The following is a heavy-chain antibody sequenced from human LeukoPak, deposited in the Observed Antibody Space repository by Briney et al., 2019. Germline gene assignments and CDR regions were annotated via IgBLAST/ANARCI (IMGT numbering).Heavy chain of an antibody. CDR2: ISTRGNT. V-gene: IGHV4-4*07. CDR3: ARDSRYYDFRSGYLDY. J-gene: IGHJ4*02. Sequence: SETLSLTCSVSSGFFSNYYWSWLRQPAGKGLEWIGRISTRGNTNYSPSLKSRVTMSVDTSNNQFFPNLKSVTAADTAVYYCARDSRYYDFRSGYLDYWGQGALVTVSS. CDR1: SGFFSNYY. D-gene: IGHD3-3*01.